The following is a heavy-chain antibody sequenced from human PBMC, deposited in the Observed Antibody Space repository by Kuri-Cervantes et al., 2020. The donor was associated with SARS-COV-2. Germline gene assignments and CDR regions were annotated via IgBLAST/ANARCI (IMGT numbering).Heavy chain of an antibody. Sequence: GESLKISCAASGFTFSNAWMNWVRQAPGKGLEWVGRIKSKTDGGTTDYAAPVKGRFTISRDDSKNTLYLQMNSLKTEDTAVYYCCRITMVRGVISPDYWGQGTLVT. CDR3: CRITMVRGVISPDY. D-gene: IGHD3-10*01. CDR2: IKSKTDGGTT. V-gene: IGHV3-15*07. CDR1: GFTFSNAW. J-gene: IGHJ4*02.